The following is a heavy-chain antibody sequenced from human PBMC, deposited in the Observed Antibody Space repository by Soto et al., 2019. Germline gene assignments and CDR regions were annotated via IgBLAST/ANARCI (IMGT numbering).Heavy chain of an antibody. CDR2: VRRDGRDE. D-gene: IGHD6-6*01. CDR1: GFSVTNYW. V-gene: IGHV3-7*03. Sequence: TGGSLRLSCAASGFSVTNYWISWVRQAPGKGLGWVANVRRDGRDEYYADSVRGRFTISRDNAKNSVYLQMDSLRAEDTAVYYCASLDSMAAARGYWGQGTQVTVSS. J-gene: IGHJ4*02. CDR3: ASLDSMAAARGY.